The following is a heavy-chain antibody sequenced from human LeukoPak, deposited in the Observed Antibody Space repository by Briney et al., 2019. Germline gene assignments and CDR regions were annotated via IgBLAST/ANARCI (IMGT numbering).Heavy chain of an antibody. D-gene: IGHD5-12*01. J-gene: IGHJ4*02. CDR3: AIILATLSY. CDR1: GFTFSTYS. V-gene: IGHV3-48*01. Sequence: GGSLRLSCAASGFTFSTYSMNWVRQAPGKGLEWISYISGSSGAKHYADSVKGRFTIFRDHAKSSLYPQMNSLRVEDTAIYCCAIILATLSYWGQGTLVTVSS. CDR2: ISGSSGAK.